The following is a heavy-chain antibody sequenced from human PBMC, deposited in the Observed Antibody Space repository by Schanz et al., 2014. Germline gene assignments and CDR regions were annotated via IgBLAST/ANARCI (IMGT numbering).Heavy chain of an antibody. V-gene: IGHV3-21*04. Sequence: VQLVESGGGLVKPGGSLRLSCAASGFTFSNYTMYWVRQAPGKGLEWVSSITSTSRYIYYADSLKGRFTISRDNAKNSLYLQMNSLRPEDTALYYCAKVQTHTLYGGNSCFDYWGQGTLVTVSS. J-gene: IGHJ4*02. CDR3: AKVQTHTLYGGNSCFDY. D-gene: IGHD2-21*02. CDR2: ITSTSRYI. CDR1: GFTFSNYT.